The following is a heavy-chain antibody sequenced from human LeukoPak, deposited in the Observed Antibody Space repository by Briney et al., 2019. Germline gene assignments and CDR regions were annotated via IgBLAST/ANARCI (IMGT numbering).Heavy chain of an antibody. Sequence: SETLSLTCTVSGGSISSSSYYWGWIRQPPGKGLEWIGSIYYTRSTHYNPSLKSRVTISVDTSKNQFSLKLTSVTAADTAVYYCARGVTMIVVVIHDWYFDLWGRGTLVTVSS. V-gene: IGHV4-39*01. CDR3: ARGVTMIVVVIHDWYFDL. CDR2: IYYTRST. CDR1: GGSISSSSYY. J-gene: IGHJ2*01. D-gene: IGHD3-22*01.